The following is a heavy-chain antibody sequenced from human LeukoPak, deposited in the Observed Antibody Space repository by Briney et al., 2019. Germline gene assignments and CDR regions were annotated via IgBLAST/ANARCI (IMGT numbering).Heavy chain of an antibody. CDR2: IYYSGST. Sequence: SETLSLTCTVSGGSISSYYWSWIRQPPGKGLEWIGYIYYSGSTNYNPSLKSRVTISVDTSKNQFSLKLSSVTAADTAVYYCARHPHGAYYYGSGRYAFDIWGQGTMVTVSS. D-gene: IGHD3-10*01. J-gene: IGHJ3*02. CDR1: GGSISSYY. CDR3: ARHPHGAYYYGSGRYAFDI. V-gene: IGHV4-59*08.